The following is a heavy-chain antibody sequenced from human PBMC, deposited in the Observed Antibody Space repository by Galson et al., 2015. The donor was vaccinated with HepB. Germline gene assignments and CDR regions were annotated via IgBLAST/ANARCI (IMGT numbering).Heavy chain of an antibody. CDR1: GFTFSSYA. V-gene: IGHV3-30*04. Sequence: SLRLSCAASGFTFSSYAMHWVRQAPGKGLEWVAVISYDGSNKYYADSLKGRFTISRDNPKNTLYLQMNSLRAEDTAVYYCARDRGYCSGGSCGPVQHWGQGTLVTVSS. CDR3: ARDRGYCSGGSCGPVQH. D-gene: IGHD2-15*01. CDR2: ISYDGSNK. J-gene: IGHJ1*01.